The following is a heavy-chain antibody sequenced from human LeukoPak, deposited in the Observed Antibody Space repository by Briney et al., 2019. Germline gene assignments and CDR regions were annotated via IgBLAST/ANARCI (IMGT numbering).Heavy chain of an antibody. Sequence: ASVKVSCKASGYTFTGYYMHWVRQAPGQGLEWMGWINPNSGGTNYAQKFQGRVTMTRDTSISTACMELSRLRSDDTAVYYCARDSYYYDSSGYSGERSDYWGQGTLVTVSS. CDR1: GYTFTGYY. CDR2: INPNSGGT. V-gene: IGHV1-2*02. CDR3: ARDSYYYDSSGYSGERSDY. D-gene: IGHD3-22*01. J-gene: IGHJ4*02.